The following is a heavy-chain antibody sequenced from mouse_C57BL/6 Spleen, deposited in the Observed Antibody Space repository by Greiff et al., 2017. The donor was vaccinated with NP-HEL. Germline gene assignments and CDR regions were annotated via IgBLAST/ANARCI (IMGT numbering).Heavy chain of an antibody. CDR3: AFYYGSSYWYFDV. Sequence: EVKLEESGGGLVQPGGSMKLSCVASGFTFSNYWMNWVRQSPEKGLEWVAQIRFKSDNYATHYAESVKGRFTISRDGSKISVYLKMNNVRAEDTGIYYCAFYYGSSYWYFDVWGTGTTVTVSS. V-gene: IGHV6-3*01. CDR1: GFTFSNYW. CDR2: IRFKSDNYAT. D-gene: IGHD1-1*01. J-gene: IGHJ1*03.